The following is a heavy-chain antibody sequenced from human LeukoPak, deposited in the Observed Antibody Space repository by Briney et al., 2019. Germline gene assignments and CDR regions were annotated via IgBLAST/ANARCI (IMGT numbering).Heavy chain of an antibody. CDR2: INNDGSST. V-gene: IGHV3-74*01. CDR3: ARCSNNYYYYMDV. Sequence: GGSLRLSCAASGFTFSSYWMHWVRQAPGKGLVWVSRINNDGSSTRYADSVKGRFTISRDNAKNSLYLQMNSLRAEDTAVYYCARCSNNYYYYMDVWGKGTTVTVSS. CDR1: GFTFSSYW. J-gene: IGHJ6*03. D-gene: IGHD2-15*01.